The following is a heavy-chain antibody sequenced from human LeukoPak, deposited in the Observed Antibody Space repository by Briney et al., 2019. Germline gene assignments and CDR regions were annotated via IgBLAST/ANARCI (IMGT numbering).Heavy chain of an antibody. CDR2: IRRDGNYN. Sequence: PGGSLRLSCAASGFTFSSYAMHSVRQAPGKGLEWVAFIRRDGNYNYYADSVKGRFTISRDNSKNTLYLQMNSLRPEDTALYYCTKPSGSGVDYWGQGTRVIVSS. CDR3: TKPSGSGVDY. CDR1: GFTFSSYA. V-gene: IGHV3-30*02. D-gene: IGHD1-26*01. J-gene: IGHJ4*02.